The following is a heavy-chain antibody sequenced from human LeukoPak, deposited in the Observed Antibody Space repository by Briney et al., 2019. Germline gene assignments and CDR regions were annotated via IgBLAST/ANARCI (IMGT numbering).Heavy chain of an antibody. J-gene: IGHJ4*02. D-gene: IGHD3-22*01. CDR1: GYTFTTYG. V-gene: IGHV1-18*01. CDR2: ISAYNGNT. CDR3: AKGTYDSSGYSNLDY. Sequence: ASVKVSCKASGYTFTTYGISWVRQAPGQGLEWMGWISAYNGNTNYAQKLQGRVTMTTDTSTSTAYMELRSLRSDDTAVYYCAKGTYDSSGYSNLDYWGQGTLVTVSS.